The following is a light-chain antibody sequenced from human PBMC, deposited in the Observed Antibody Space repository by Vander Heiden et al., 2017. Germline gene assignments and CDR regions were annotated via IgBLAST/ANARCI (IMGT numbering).Light chain of an antibody. V-gene: IGLV1-51*02. CDR2: END. CDR1: TSTIRSNF. Sequence: QSVLTQPPSVSATPSQKVTISCSGRTSTIRSNFVSGYQQIPGMAPKLLIYENDKRPSGIPDRFSGSRSATSATLGITGLQTGDEATYFCATWDDTLNAEVVGGGTTVTVL. CDR3: ATWDDTLNAEV. J-gene: IGLJ2*01.